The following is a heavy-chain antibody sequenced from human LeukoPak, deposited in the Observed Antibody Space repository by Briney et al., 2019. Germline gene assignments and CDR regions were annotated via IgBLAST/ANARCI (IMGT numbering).Heavy chain of an antibody. CDR1: GFTFSSYA. D-gene: IGHD5-18*01. J-gene: IGHJ4*02. CDR2: ISGSGGIT. V-gene: IGHV3-23*01. CDR3: ANDGYSYGSAYYFDY. Sequence: GGSLRLSCAASGFTFSSYAMSWVRQAPGKGLEWVSSISGSGGITYYADSVKGRFTISRDNSKNTLYLQMNSLRAEDTAVYYCANDGYSYGSAYYFDYWGQGTLVTVSS.